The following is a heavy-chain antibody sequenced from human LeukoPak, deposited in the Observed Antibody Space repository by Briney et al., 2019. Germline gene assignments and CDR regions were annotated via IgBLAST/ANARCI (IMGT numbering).Heavy chain of an antibody. CDR3: AHSSRSPAGWNFDY. CDR2: IYWNDDK. Sequence: ESGPTLGKPTQTLTLTFTFSGFSLSNSGVGVGWIRQPPGKALEWLALIYWNDDKRYSPSLKSRLTITKDTSKNQVVLTMTNMDPVDTATYYCAHSSRSPAGWNFDYWGQGTLVTVSS. CDR1: GFSLSNSGVG. J-gene: IGHJ4*02. V-gene: IGHV2-5*01. D-gene: IGHD1-1*01.